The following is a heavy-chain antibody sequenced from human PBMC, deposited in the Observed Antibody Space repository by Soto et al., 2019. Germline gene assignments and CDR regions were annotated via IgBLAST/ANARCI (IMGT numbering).Heavy chain of an antibody. J-gene: IGHJ6*02. CDR1: GGSISSGGFY. V-gene: IGHV4-31*03. D-gene: IGHD3-22*01. CDR2: IYYSGST. CDR3: ARGTGSGYYPYYYGMDV. Sequence: SETLSLTCTVSGGSISSGGFYWSWIRQLPGKGLEWIGYIYYSGSTYYNPSLKSRVTISVDTSKNQFSLKLSSVTAADTAVYYCARGTGSGYYPYYYGMDVWGQGTTVTVSS.